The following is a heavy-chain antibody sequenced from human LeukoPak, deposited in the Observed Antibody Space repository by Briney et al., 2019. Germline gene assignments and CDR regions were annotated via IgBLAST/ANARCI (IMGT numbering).Heavy chain of an antibody. CDR2: ISASGGST. Sequence: GGSLRLSCAASGFTFSSYAMSWVRQTPGEGLEWVSTISASGGSTYYADSVKGRFTISRDNSKNTLYLQMNSLRAEDTAVYYCAKRLSYTSSWYYFEYWGQGTLVTVSS. CDR3: AKRLSYTSSWYYFEY. J-gene: IGHJ4*02. CDR1: GFTFSSYA. V-gene: IGHV3-23*01. D-gene: IGHD6-13*01.